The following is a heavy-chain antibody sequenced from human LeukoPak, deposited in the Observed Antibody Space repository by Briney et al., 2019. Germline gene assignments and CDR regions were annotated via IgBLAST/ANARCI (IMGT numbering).Heavy chain of an antibody. CDR3: ARGSRYGSGSHFDF. CDR1: GFTFSDYY. D-gene: IGHD3-10*01. CDR2: ISSGGSNI. J-gene: IGHJ4*02. V-gene: IGHV3-11*01. Sequence: PGGSLRLSCAASGFTFSDYYMSWTRQAPGKGLEGVSYISSGGSNILYADSVKGRFTISRDDAQNSLILQMNSLRAEDTAVFYCARGSRYGSGSHFDFWGQGTLVTVSS.